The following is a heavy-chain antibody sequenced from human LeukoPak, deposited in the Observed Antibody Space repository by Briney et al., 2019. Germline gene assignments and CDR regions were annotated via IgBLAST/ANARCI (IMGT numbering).Heavy chain of an antibody. D-gene: IGHD5-24*01. CDR2: VSSTSSLI. CDR3: ARMRDGFVCDY. J-gene: IGHJ4*02. V-gene: IGHV3-21*01. CDR1: GFTFSSYS. Sequence: GGSLRLSCAASGFTFSSYSINWVRQAPGKGLEWVSCVSSTSSLIYYADSVKGRFTISRDNAKNSLYLQMNSLRAEDTAVYYCARMRDGFVCDYWGQGTLVTVSS.